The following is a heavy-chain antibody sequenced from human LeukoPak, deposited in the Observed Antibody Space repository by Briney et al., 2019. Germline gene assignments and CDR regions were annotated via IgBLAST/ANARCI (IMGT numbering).Heavy chain of an antibody. V-gene: IGHV4-61*02. CDR3: AGRRLRLGELSLYPRAFDI. CDR1: GGSLSSGSYY. Sequence: PSQTLSLTCTVSGGSLSSGSYYWSWIRQPAGKGLESIGRVYTSGSTNYNPSLKSRVTISVDTSKNQFSLKLSSVTAADTAVYYCAGRRLRLGELSLYPRAFDIWGQGTMVTVSS. CDR2: VYTSGST. J-gene: IGHJ3*02. D-gene: IGHD3-16*02.